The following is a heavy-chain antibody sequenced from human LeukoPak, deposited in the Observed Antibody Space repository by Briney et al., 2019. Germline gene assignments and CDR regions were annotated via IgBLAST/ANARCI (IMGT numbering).Heavy chain of an antibody. CDR2: IYYSGST. CDR1: GGSISSYY. V-gene: IGHV4-59*01. D-gene: IGHD6-19*01. Sequence: ASETLSLTCTVSGGSISSYYWSWIRQPPGKGLEWIGYIYYSGSTNYNPSLKSRVTISVDTSKNQFSLKLSSVTAADTAVYYCARDRSHLSSGWYYWGQGTLVTVSS. J-gene: IGHJ4*02. CDR3: ARDRSHLSSGWYY.